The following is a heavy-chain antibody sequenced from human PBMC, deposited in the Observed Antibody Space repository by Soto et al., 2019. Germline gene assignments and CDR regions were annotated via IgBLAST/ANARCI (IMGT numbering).Heavy chain of an antibody. Sequence: ASVKVSCKASGYTFTSYAMHWVRQAPGQRLEWMGWINAGNGNTKYSQKFQGRVTITRDTSASTAYMELSSLSSEDTAVYYCASTETTYSSSTRAFDYWGQGTLVTVSS. CDR1: GYTFTSYA. J-gene: IGHJ4*02. D-gene: IGHD6-13*01. V-gene: IGHV1-3*01. CDR2: INAGNGNT. CDR3: ASTETTYSSSTRAFDY.